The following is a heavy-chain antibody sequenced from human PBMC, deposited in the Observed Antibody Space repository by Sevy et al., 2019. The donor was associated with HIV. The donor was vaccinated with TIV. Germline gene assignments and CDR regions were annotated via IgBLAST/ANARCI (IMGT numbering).Heavy chain of an antibody. Sequence: GGSLRLSCAASGFTFSSYGMHWVRQAPGKGLEGVAVIWYDGSNKYYADSVKSRFTSTRDNSKNTLYLQMNRLRAEDAAVYYCARTIYFDPCCLDVWGKGTLATVSS. CDR2: IWYDGSNK. CDR3: ARTIYFDPCCLDV. V-gene: IGHV3-33*01. D-gene: IGHD3-9*01. J-gene: IGHJ6*04. CDR1: GFTFSSYG.